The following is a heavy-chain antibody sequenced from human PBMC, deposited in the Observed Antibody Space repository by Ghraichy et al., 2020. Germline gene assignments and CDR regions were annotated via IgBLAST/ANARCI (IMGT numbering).Heavy chain of an antibody. CDR1: GFTFSSYW. CDR3: AREEYAVFWSGYYPFDY. V-gene: IGHV3-7*01. Sequence: GGSLRLSCAASGFTFSSYWMSWVRQAPGKGLEWVANIKQDGSEKYYVDSVKGRFTISRDNAKNSLYLQMNSLRAEDTAVYYCAREEYAVFWSGYYPFDYWGQGTLVTVSS. J-gene: IGHJ4*02. CDR2: IKQDGSEK. D-gene: IGHD3-3*01.